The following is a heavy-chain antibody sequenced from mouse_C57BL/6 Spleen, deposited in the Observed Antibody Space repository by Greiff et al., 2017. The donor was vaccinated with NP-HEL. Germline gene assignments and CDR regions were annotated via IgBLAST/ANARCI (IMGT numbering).Heavy chain of an antibody. CDR2: IYPGSGST. V-gene: IGHV1-55*01. D-gene: IGHD1-1*01. Sequence: QVQLKQPGAELVKPGASVKMSCKASGYTFTSYWITWVKQRPGQGLEWIGDIYPGSGSTNYNEKFKSKATLTVDTSSSTAYMQLSSLTSEDSAVYYCAKIHYYGSPLAMDYWGQGTSVTVSS. J-gene: IGHJ4*01. CDR1: GYTFTSYW. CDR3: AKIHYYGSPLAMDY.